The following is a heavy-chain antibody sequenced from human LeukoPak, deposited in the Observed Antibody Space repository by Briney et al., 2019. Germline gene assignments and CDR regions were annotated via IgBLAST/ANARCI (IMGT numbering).Heavy chain of an antibody. Sequence: SSETLSLTCTVPGGSMSSYYWSWFRQPAGKGLEWIGRMYTSGSTNYNPSLKRRVTISVATSKNQSSLKLSSVSAADTAVYYCAREVWAGATRWFDHWGQGTLVTVSS. J-gene: IGHJ5*02. CDR2: MYTSGST. D-gene: IGHD3-16*01. CDR1: GGSMSSYY. V-gene: IGHV4-4*07. CDR3: AREVWAGATRWFDH.